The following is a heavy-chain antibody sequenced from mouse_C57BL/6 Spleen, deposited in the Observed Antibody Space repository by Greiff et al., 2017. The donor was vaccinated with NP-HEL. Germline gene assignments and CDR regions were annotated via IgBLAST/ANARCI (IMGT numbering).Heavy chain of an antibody. CDR1: GYSFTDYN. CDR2: INPNYGTP. Sequence: VQLKQSGPELVTPGASVKISCKASGYSFTDYNMNWVKQSNGKSLEWIGVINPNYGTPSYNQKFKGQATLTVDQASSTAYMQRNSLTSEDSAVYYCARGGYYYGGTFAYWGQGTLVTVSA. V-gene: IGHV1-39*01. J-gene: IGHJ3*01. D-gene: IGHD1-1*01. CDR3: ARGGYYYGGTFAY.